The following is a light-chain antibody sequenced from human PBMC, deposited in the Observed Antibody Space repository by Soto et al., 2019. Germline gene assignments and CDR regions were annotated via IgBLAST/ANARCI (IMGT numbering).Light chain of an antibody. V-gene: IGKV1-5*01. CDR2: DAS. CDR3: QQYNSNPLT. CDR1: QSISSW. J-gene: IGKJ2*01. Sequence: DIPMTQSPSTLSASVGDRVTITCRASQSISSWLAWYQQKPGKAPKLLIYDASSLESGVPSRFSGSGSGTEFTLTISSLQPDDFATYYCQQYNSNPLTFGQGTKLEIK.